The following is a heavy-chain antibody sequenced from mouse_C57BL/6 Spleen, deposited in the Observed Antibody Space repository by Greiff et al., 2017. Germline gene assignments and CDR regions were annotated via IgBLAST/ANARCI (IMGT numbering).Heavy chain of an antibody. D-gene: IGHD3-2*02. CDR2: INPNNGGT. CDR1: GYTFTDYY. CDR3: ARGGSSGYVNYAMDY. J-gene: IGHJ4*01. Sequence: EVQLQQSGPELVKPGASVKISCKASGYTFTDYYMNWVKQSHGKSLEWIGDINPNNGGTSYNQKFKGKATLTVDKSSSTAYMELRSLTSEDSAVYYCARGGSSGYVNYAMDYWGQGTSVTVSS. V-gene: IGHV1-26*01.